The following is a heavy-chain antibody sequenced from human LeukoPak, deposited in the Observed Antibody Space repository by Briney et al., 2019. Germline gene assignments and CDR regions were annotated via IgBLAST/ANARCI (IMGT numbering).Heavy chain of an antibody. J-gene: IGHJ4*02. D-gene: IGHD3-3*01. Sequence: PSETLSLTCAVYGGSFSGYYWSWIRQPPGKGLERIGEINHSGSTNYNPSLKSRVTISVDTSKNQFSLKLSSVTAADTAVYYCARGAWSGYIDYWGQGTLVTVSS. CDR1: GGSFSGYY. CDR3: ARGAWSGYIDY. CDR2: INHSGST. V-gene: IGHV4-34*01.